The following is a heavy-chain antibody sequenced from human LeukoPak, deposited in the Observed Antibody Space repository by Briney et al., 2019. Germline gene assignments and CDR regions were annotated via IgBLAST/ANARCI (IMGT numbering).Heavy chain of an antibody. CDR1: GFTFRGSA. J-gene: IGHJ4*02. CDR3: TTPGGGEGDY. Sequence: PGGSLKLSCAASGFTFRGSAMHWVRQASGKGLEWVGRIRNKTKNYATAYAASVEGRFTISRDDSKNTAYLQMNSLKTEDTAVYYCTTPGGGEGDYWGQGTLVTVSS. CDR2: IRNKTKNYAT. V-gene: IGHV3-73*01. D-gene: IGHD2-21*01.